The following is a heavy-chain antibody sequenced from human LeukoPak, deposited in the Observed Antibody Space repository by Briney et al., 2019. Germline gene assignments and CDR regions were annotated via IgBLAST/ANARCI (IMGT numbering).Heavy chain of an antibody. CDR2: LGGSGGSI. V-gene: IGHV3-23*01. J-gene: IGHJ4*02. CDR3: AKGSSLGSSAIDY. CDR1: GSTFSSHA. D-gene: IGHD3-16*01. Sequence: PGGSLRLSCVASGSTFSSHAMNWVRQAPGKGLECVSGLGGSGGSIYYADSVKGRFTISRDNFKNTLYLQMNSLRAEDTAVYYCAKGSSLGSSAIDYWGQGILVTVSS.